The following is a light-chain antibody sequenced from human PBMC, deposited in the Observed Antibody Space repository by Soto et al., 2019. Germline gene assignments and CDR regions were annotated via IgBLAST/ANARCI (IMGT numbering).Light chain of an antibody. CDR2: AAS. J-gene: IGKJ5*01. V-gene: IGKV1-39*01. CDR3: QQRSNWTIT. Sequence: DIQMTQSPSTLSASVGDRVTITCRASQSISSYLNWFQQKPGKAPKLLIHAASSLQSGVPSRFSGSGSGTDFTLTISSLQPEDFATYYCQQRSNWTITFGQGTRLEIK. CDR1: QSISSY.